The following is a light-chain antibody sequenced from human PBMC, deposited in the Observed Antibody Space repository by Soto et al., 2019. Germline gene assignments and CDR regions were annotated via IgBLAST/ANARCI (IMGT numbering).Light chain of an antibody. CDR2: GAS. J-gene: IGKJ5*01. Sequence: NVLTQSPGTLSLSPGERATLSCRASQSVSSSYLAWYQQKPGQAPRLLIYGASSRATGIPDRFSGSGSGTDFTLTISRLEPEDFAVYYCQQYGSSPLTFGPGTRLEI. CDR3: QQYGSSPLT. V-gene: IGKV3-20*01. CDR1: QSVSSSY.